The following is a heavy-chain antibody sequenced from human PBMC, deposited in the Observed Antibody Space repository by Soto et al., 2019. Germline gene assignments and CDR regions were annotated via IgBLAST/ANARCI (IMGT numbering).Heavy chain of an antibody. D-gene: IGHD4-17*01. J-gene: IGHJ4*02. CDR3: ARDTNDYGDFQYYFDY. CDR1: GYTFTSYG. CDR2: ISAYNGNT. V-gene: IGHV1-18*01. Sequence: QVQLVQSGAEVKKPGASVKVSCKASGYTFTSYGISWVRQAPGQGLEWMGWISAYNGNTNYAQKLQGRVTMTTDTXTXXAYMELRSLRSDDTAVYYCARDTNDYGDFQYYFDYWGQGTLVTVSS.